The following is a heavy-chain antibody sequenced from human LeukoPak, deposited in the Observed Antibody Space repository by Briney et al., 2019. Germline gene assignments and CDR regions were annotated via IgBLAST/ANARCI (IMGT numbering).Heavy chain of an antibody. D-gene: IGHD1-1*01. Sequence: ASVKVSCKASGYTFTSYYMHWVRQAPGQGLEWMGIINPSGGSTSYAQKFQGRVTMTRDTSTSTVYMELSSLRSEDTAVYYCASQGVQFSYYYYMDVWGKGTTVTVSS. J-gene: IGHJ6*03. V-gene: IGHV1-46*01. CDR1: GYTFTSYY. CDR3: ASQGVQFSYYYYMDV. CDR2: INPSGGST.